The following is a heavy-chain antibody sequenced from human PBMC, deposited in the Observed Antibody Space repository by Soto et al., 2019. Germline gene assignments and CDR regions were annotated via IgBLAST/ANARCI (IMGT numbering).Heavy chain of an antibody. CDR3: AATWDIAARLDYYYGMDV. CDR2: ISGSGGST. V-gene: IGHV3-23*01. D-gene: IGHD6-6*01. Sequence: GGSLRLSCAASGFTFSSYAMSWVRQAPGKGLEWVSAISGSGGSTYYADSVKGRFTISRDNSKNTLYLQMNSLRAEDTAVYYCAATWDIAARLDYYYGMDVWGQGTTVTVSS. J-gene: IGHJ6*02. CDR1: GFTFSSYA.